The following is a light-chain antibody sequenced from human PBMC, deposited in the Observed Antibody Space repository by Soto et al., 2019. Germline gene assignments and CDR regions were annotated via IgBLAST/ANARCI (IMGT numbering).Light chain of an antibody. V-gene: IGLV2-23*01. CDR1: SSDVGSYNL. CDR3: FSYAGSSTGVV. Sequence: QSALTQPASVSGSPGQSITISCTGTSSDVGSYNLVSWYQQHPGKAPKLMIYEGSKRPSGVSNRFSGSKSGNTASLTISGLQAEDEADYYCFSYAGSSTGVVFGGGTQLTVL. J-gene: IGLJ2*01. CDR2: EGS.